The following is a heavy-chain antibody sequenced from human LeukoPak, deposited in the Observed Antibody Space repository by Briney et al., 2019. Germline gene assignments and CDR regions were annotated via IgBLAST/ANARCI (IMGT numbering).Heavy chain of an antibody. CDR2: ISGSGGST. CDR3: AKELVFSGYDSGFDY. D-gene: IGHD5-12*01. Sequence: GGSLRLSCAASGFTFSSYSMNWVRQAPGKGLEWVSAISGSGGSTYYADSVKGRFTISRDNSKNTLYLQMNSLRAEDTAVYYCAKELVFSGYDSGFDYWGQGTLVTVSS. V-gene: IGHV3-23*01. CDR1: GFTFSSYS. J-gene: IGHJ4*02.